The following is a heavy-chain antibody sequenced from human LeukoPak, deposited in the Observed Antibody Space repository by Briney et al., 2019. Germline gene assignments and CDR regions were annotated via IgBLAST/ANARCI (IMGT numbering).Heavy chain of an antibody. Sequence: PGGSLRLSCAASGFTFSSYWMSWVRQAPGKGLEWVANIKQDGSEKYYVDSVKGRFTISRDNAKNSLYLQMNSLRAEDTAVYYCARVDYDILAGYGPSGYFDFWGQGTLVTVSS. CDR2: IKQDGSEK. D-gene: IGHD3-9*01. J-gene: IGHJ4*02. CDR1: GFTFSSYW. V-gene: IGHV3-7*01. CDR3: ARVDYDILAGYGPSGYFDF.